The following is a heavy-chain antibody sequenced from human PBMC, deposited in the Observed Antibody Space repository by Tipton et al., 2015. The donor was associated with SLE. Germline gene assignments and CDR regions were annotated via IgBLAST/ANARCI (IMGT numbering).Heavy chain of an antibody. CDR2: INHSGST. CDR3: ARAGSESAYYYYMDV. Sequence: LRLSCAVAGYSISSGYYWSWIRQPPGKGLEWIGEINHSGSTNYNPSLKSRVTISVDTSKNQFSLKLSSVTAADTAVYYCARAGSESAYYYYMDVWGKGTTVTVSS. J-gene: IGHJ6*03. D-gene: IGHD6-19*01. CDR1: GYSISSGYY. V-gene: IGHV4-34*01.